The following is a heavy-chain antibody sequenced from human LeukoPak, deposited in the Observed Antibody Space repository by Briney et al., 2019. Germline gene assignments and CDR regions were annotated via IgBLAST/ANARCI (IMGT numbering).Heavy chain of an antibody. J-gene: IGHJ6*03. V-gene: IGHV3-53*01. D-gene: IGHD6-19*01. Sequence: GGSLRLSCAASGFTVSFNYMSCVRQAPGRGLEWISVIYSGGSTYYADSVKGRFTIFRDDSKNTLYLQMNSLRAEDTAIYYCARAQWRTYSYYYMDVWGKGTTVTVSS. CDR1: GFTVSFNY. CDR2: IYSGGST. CDR3: ARAQWRTYSYYYMDV.